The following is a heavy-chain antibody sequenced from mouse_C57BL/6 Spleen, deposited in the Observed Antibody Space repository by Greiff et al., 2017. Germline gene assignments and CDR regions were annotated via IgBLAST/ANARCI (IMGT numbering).Heavy chain of an antibody. J-gene: IGHJ4*01. CDR3: ANNYYGSDYYAMDY. CDR2: ISSGSS. Sequence: EVQGVESGGGLVKPGGSLKLSCAASGFTFSDYGMHWVRQAPEKGLEWVAYISSGSSTISRDNAKNTLFLQMTSLRSEDTAMYYCANNYYGSDYYAMDYWGQGTSVTVSS. CDR1: GFTFSDYG. V-gene: IGHV5-17*01. D-gene: IGHD1-1*01.